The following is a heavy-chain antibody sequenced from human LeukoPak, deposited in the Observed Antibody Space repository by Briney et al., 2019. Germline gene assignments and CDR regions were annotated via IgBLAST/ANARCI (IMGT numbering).Heavy chain of an antibody. J-gene: IGHJ4*02. CDR2: IKQDGSEK. CDR1: GFNFISYR. D-gene: IGHD5-12*01. CDR3: VRGYDHDF. Sequence: GGSLRLSCAASGFNFISYRMNWVRQAPGKGLEWVASIKQDGSEKYYADSVKGRFTISRDNAKNSLSLQMNSLRAEATAVYYSVRGYDHDFWGQGALVTVSS. V-gene: IGHV3-7*01.